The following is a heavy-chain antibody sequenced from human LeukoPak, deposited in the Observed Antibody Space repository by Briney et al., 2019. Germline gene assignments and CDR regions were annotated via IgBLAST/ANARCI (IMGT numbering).Heavy chain of an antibody. J-gene: IGHJ4*02. CDR1: GFTVSSNY. Sequence: PGGSLRPSCAASGFTVSSNYMSWVRQAPGKGLEWVSVIYSGGSTYYADSVKGRFTISRDNSKNTLYLQMNSLRAEDTAVYYCAKDRADCSNTSCYAFFDYWGQGTLVTVSP. V-gene: IGHV3-53*01. CDR3: AKDRADCSNTSCYAFFDY. CDR2: IYSGGST. D-gene: IGHD2-2*01.